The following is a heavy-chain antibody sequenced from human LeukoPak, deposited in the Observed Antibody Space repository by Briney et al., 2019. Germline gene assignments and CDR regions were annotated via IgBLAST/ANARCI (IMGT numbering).Heavy chain of an antibody. CDR1: GGSISSSSYY. CDR3: ARRGYCSSTSCYEYWFDP. D-gene: IGHD2-2*01. V-gene: IGHV4-39*01. Sequence: SETLSLTCTISGGSISSSSYYWGWIRQPPGKGLEWIGIIYYSGSTYYNPSLKSRLTISVDTSKNQFSLKLSSVTATDTAVYYCARRGYCSSTSCYEYWFDPWGQGTLVTVSS. J-gene: IGHJ5*02. CDR2: IYYSGST.